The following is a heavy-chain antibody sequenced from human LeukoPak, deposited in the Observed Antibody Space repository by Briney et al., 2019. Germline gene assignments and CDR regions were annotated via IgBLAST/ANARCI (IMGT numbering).Heavy chain of an antibody. CDR2: IYYSGST. V-gene: IGHV4-61*01. CDR1: GGSVSSGSYY. J-gene: IGHJ4*02. D-gene: IGHD3-22*01. CDR3: ARESSGGYYYYDSSGYYLDY. Sequence: SETLSLTCTVSGGSVSSGSYYWSWIRQPPGKGLEWIGYIYYSGSTNYNPSLKSRVTISVDTSKNQFSLKLSSVTAADTAVYYCARESSGGYYYYDSSGYYLDYWGQGTLVTVSS.